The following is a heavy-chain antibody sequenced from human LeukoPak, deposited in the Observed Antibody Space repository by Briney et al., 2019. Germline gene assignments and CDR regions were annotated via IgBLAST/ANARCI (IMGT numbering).Heavy chain of an antibody. V-gene: IGHV4-30-4*01. CDR2: ICYSGST. CDR1: GGSISSGDYY. D-gene: IGHD3-3*01. J-gene: IGHJ4*02. Sequence: SETLSLTCTVSGGSISSGDYYWSWIRQPPGKGLEWIGYICYSGSTYYNPSLKSRVTISVDTSKNQFSLKLSSVTAADTAVYYCARGMFGSIFGVVTDNDYFDYWGQGTLVTVSS. CDR3: ARGMFGSIFGVVTDNDYFDY.